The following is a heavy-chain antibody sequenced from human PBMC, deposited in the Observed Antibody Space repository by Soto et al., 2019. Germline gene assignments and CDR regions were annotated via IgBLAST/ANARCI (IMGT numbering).Heavy chain of an antibody. J-gene: IGHJ4*02. CDR1: GFTVSNNY. CDR2: IYSGGTT. V-gene: IGHV3-53*01. CDR3: ARDPPGIVASGAGG. Sequence: PVGSLRLSCAASGFTVSNNYMRWVRPAPGKGLEWVSLIYSGGTTHYADSVKGRFTISRDNSKNTLYLQMNSLRVEDTAVYYCARDPPGIVASGAGGWGQGTLVTVSS. D-gene: IGHD6-13*01.